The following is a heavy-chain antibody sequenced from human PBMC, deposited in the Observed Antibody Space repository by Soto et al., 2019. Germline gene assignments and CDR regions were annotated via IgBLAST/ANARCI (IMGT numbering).Heavy chain of an antibody. Sequence: SETLSLTCTVSGGSISSSSYYWGWIRQPPGKGLEWIGSIYYSGSTYYNPSLKSRVTISVDASKNQFSLKLSSVTAADTAVYYCARGYCSGGSCYRYWGQGSQVTVSS. CDR3: ARGYCSGGSCYRY. J-gene: IGHJ4*02. V-gene: IGHV4-39*01. CDR1: GGSISSSSYY. D-gene: IGHD2-15*01. CDR2: IYYSGST.